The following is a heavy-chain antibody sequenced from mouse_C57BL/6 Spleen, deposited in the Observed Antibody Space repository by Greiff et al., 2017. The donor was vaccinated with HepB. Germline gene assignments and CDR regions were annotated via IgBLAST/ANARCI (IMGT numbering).Heavy chain of an antibody. J-gene: IGHJ2*01. CDR3: AREGGQLRPLDY. V-gene: IGHV1-64*01. CDR2: IHPNSGST. Sequence: VQLQQPGAELVKPGASVKLSCKASGYTFTSYWMHWVKQRPGQGLEWIGMIHPNSGSTNYNEKFKSKATLTVDKSSSTAYMQLRSLTSEDSAVYYCAREGGQLRPLDYWGQGTTLTVSS. CDR1: GYTFTSYW. D-gene: IGHD3-2*02.